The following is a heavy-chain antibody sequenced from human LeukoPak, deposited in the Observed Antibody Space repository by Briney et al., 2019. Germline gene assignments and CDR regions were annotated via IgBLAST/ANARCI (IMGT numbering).Heavy chain of an antibody. CDR3: TRESVTFSPFGF. D-gene: IGHD1-14*01. J-gene: IGHJ4*02. Sequence: SETLPLTCGVSGGSILTTNWWSWVRQPPGKGLEWIGEVHLSGASNYNPSLKSRVNMSIDKSKNQLSLELTSVTAADTAIYYCTRESVTFSPFGFWGQGTLVTVSS. V-gene: IGHV4-4*02. CDR1: GGSILTTNW. CDR2: VHLSGAS.